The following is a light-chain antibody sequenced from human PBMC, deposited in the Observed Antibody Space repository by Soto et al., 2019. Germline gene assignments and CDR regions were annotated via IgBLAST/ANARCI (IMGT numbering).Light chain of an antibody. J-gene: IGKJ3*01. V-gene: IGKV3-20*01. Sequence: EIVLTQSPGTLSLSPGERATLSCRASQTITLNYLAWSQQKPGQAPMLLIYGVSTRATGIPDKFSGSGSGTDFTLTISRLEPEDFAVYYCQQYGSSPFTFGPGSKVDIK. CDR2: GVS. CDR3: QQYGSSPFT. CDR1: QTITLNY.